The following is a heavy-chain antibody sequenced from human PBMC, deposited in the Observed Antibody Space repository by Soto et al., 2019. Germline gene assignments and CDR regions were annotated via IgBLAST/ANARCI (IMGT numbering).Heavy chain of an antibody. CDR3: AKSNLYCSSSNCYVFDY. D-gene: IGHD2-2*01. J-gene: IGHJ4*02. V-gene: IGHV3-23*01. CDR1: GFTFSNYA. CDR2: IRNSGTST. Sequence: EAQLLDSGGGLVQPGGSLRLSCAASGFTFSNYAMSWVRQAPGKGLEWVSSIRNSGTSTYYADSVKGRFTISRDNSKNALYLQMSSLRVEDTAVYYCAKSNLYCSSSNCYVFDYWGQGTLVTVSS.